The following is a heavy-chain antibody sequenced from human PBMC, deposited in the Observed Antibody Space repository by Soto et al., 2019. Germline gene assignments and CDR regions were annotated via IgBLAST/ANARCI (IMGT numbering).Heavy chain of an antibody. CDR3: ARGAGVNGDYVQWFDP. CDR1: GFTFSNYW. V-gene: IGHV3-74*01. Sequence: EVQLVESGGGLVQPGGSLRLSCAASGFTFSNYWMHWVRQAPGKGLVWVSRINSDGSSTSYADAVKGRFTSSRDNAKNTLYLQMKSLRAEDTAVYYCARGAGVNGDYVQWFDPWGQGTLVTVSS. D-gene: IGHD4-17*01. J-gene: IGHJ5*02. CDR2: INSDGSST.